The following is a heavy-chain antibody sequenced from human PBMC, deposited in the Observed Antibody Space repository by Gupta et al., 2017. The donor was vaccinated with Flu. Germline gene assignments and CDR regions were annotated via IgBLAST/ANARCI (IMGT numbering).Heavy chain of an antibody. CDR3: ARGGGGPLDY. V-gene: IGHV1-46*03. CDR2: INPSGSST. J-gene: IGHJ4*02. Sequence: WMGMINPSGSSTSYADKFQGRVTVTRDTSTSTVYMELNRLRSEDTAVYFCARGGGGPLDYWGQGTLVTVSS. D-gene: IGHD3-16*01.